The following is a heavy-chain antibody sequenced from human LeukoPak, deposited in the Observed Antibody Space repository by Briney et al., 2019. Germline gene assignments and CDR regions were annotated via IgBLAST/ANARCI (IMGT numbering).Heavy chain of an antibody. CDR2: ISSSSSLI. J-gene: IGHJ6*03. CDR3: AKVDRGDYSSSPVPYYNYYMNV. D-gene: IGHD6-13*01. V-gene: IGHV3-21*01. Sequence: GGSLRLSCAASGFTFSYYSMNWVRQAPGRGLEWVSCISSSSSLIFYSDSVRGRFTISRDSAKNLLYLHMNSLRVEDTAVYYCAKVDRGDYSSSPVPYYNYYMNVWGKGTTVTVSS. CDR1: GFTFSYYS.